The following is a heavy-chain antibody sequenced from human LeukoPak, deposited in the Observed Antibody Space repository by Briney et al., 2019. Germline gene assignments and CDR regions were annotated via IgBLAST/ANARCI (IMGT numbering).Heavy chain of an antibody. Sequence: GGSLRLSCAASGFTISDYYMSWIRQAPGEGLEWVSYSSRRGSTIYYADSVKGRFTISRDNVKNSLYLQMNSLRAEDTAVYYCARGPWSGTNDYWGQGTLVTVSS. CDR3: ARGPWSGTNDY. D-gene: IGHD1-7*01. CDR1: GFTISDYY. V-gene: IGHV3-11*01. CDR2: SSRRGSTI. J-gene: IGHJ4*02.